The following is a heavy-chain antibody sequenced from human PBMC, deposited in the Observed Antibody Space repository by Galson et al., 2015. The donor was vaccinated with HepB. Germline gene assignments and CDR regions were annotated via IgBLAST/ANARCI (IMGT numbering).Heavy chain of an antibody. CDR1: GYTLTDHA. V-gene: IGHV1-3*01. Sequence: SVKVSCKASGYTLTDHALHWLRQAPGQRPEWLGRINAGNANTRYSEQFQGRVTITRDTSANTAYMVLSSLGSEDTAVYYCARDGDTVTSRYYFDFWGQGTLVTVSS. J-gene: IGHJ4*02. CDR2: INAGNANT. CDR3: ARDGDTVTSRYYFDF. D-gene: IGHD4-17*01.